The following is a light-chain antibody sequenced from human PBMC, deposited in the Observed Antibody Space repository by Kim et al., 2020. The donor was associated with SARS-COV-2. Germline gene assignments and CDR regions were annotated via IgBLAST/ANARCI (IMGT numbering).Light chain of an antibody. CDR1: QSVSSN. V-gene: IGKV3-15*01. CDR3: QQYNYWPRT. CDR2: GAS. J-gene: IGKJ1*01. Sequence: EIVMTQSPATLSVSPGERATLSCRASQSVSSNLDWYQQKHGQAPRLLIYGASTRATGIPARFSGSGSGTEFTLTISSLESEDFAIYYCQQYNYWPRTFGQGTKVDIK.